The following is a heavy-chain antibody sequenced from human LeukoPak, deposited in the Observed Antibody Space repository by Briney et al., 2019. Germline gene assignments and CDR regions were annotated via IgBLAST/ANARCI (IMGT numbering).Heavy chain of an antibody. J-gene: IGHJ4*02. CDR1: GFSFTYAW. CDR3: TTDLNQRLKWFGNPLDH. V-gene: IGHV3-15*01. CDR2: IRSETDGATT. D-gene: IGHD3-10*01. Sequence: GGSLRLSCVASGFSFTYAWMSWVRQAPGKGLQWVGHIRSETDGATTDYAAAVQGRFTISRDDSKKMLYLEMDSLKTEDTGLYYCTTDLNQRLKWFGNPLDHWGQGTPVTVSS.